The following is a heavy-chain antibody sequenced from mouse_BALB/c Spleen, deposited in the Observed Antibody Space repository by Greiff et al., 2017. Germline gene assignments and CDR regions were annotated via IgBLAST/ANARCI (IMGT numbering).Heavy chain of an antibody. CDR1: GYTFTSYW. J-gene: IGHJ2*01. V-gene: IGHV1-87*01. Sequence: QVQLQQSGAELARPGASVKLSCKASGYTFTSYWMQWVKQRPGQGLEWIGAIYPGDGDTRYTQKFKGKATLTADKSSSTAYMQLSSLASEDSAVYYCARWIYDYAFFDYWGQGTTLTVSS. CDR3: ARWIYDYAFFDY. CDR2: IYPGDGDT. D-gene: IGHD2-4*01.